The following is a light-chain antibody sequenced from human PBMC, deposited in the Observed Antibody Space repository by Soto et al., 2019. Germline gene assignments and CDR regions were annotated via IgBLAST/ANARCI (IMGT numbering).Light chain of an antibody. Sequence: DIQMTQSPSSLSASIGDRVTIACRASQGINNYLAWYQQKPGKVPNLLIYDASTLQSGVPSRFSGSGSGTDFPPTISRLQPEYVATYFYQNYNSVPIIFGPGTKVDIK. CDR2: DAS. CDR1: QGINNY. V-gene: IGKV1-27*01. J-gene: IGKJ3*01. CDR3: QNYNSVPII.